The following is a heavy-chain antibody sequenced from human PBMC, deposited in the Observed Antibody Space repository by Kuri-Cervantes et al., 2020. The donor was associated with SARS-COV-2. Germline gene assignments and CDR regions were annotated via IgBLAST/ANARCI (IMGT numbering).Heavy chain of an antibody. CDR2: IKQDGSEK. J-gene: IGHJ4*02. D-gene: IGHD5-12*01. V-gene: IGHV3-7*01. Sequence: ETLSLTCAASGFTFSNAWMSWVRQAPGKGLEWVANIKQDGSEKYYVDSVKGRFTISRDNAKNSLYLQMNSLRAEDTAVYYCARETSGYEYYFDYWGQGTLVTVSS. CDR1: GFTFSNAW. CDR3: ARETSGYEYYFDY.